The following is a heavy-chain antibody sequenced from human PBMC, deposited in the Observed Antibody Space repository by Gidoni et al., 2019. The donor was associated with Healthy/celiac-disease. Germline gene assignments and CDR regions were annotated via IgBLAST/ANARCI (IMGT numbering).Heavy chain of an antibody. CDR3: AKDRGGAPGCFDY. D-gene: IGHD3-16*01. Sequence: EVQLVESGGGLVQPGGSLRLYCAASGFAFSSDAMSWVRQAPGKGLEWVSAISGSGGSTYYADSVKGRFTISRDNSKNTLYLQMNSLRAEDTAVYYCAKDRGGAPGCFDYWGQGTLVTVSS. CDR1: GFAFSSDA. J-gene: IGHJ4*02. CDR2: ISGSGGST. V-gene: IGHV3-23*04.